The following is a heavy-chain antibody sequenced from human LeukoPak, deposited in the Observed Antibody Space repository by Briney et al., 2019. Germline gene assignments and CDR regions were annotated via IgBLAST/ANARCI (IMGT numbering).Heavy chain of an antibody. CDR3: ANTLGSSWYVPVDY. J-gene: IGHJ4*02. CDR1: GFTFSSYS. Sequence: PGGSLRLSCAASGFTFSSYSMNWVRQAPGKGLEWVSYISSSSSTIYYADSVKGRFTISRDNAKNSLYLQMNSLRAEDTAVYYCANTLGSSWYVPVDYWGQGTLVTVSS. V-gene: IGHV3-48*01. D-gene: IGHD6-13*01. CDR2: ISSSSSTI.